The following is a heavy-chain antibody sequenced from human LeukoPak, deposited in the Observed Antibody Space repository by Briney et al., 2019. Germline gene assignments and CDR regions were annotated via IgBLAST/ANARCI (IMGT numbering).Heavy chain of an antibody. CDR3: ATDRYYTMNI. Sequence: PGGSLRLSCAVSGLTFSDAWISWVRQAPGKGLAWVSHISSDGSIIVYADAVKGRFTISRDNAKNTLYLQMNSLRVDDTAVYYCATDRYYTMNIWGQGTTVTVSS. CDR1: GLTFSDAW. V-gene: IGHV3-74*01. CDR2: ISSDGSII. J-gene: IGHJ6*02.